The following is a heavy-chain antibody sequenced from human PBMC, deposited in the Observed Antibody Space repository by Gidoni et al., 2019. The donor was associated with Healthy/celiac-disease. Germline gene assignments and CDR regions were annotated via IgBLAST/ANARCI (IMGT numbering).Heavy chain of an antibody. J-gene: IGHJ6*02. V-gene: IGHV4-59*01. CDR2: IYYSGST. CDR3: ARVPVVPAASYYYGMDV. Sequence: QVQLQESGPGLVKPSETLSLTCTVSGGSISSYYWSWIRQPPGKGLEWIGYIYYSGSTNYNPSLKSRVTISVDTSKNQFSLKLSSVTAADTAVYYCARVPVVPAASYYYGMDVWGQGTTVTVSS. CDR1: GGSISSYY. D-gene: IGHD2-2*01.